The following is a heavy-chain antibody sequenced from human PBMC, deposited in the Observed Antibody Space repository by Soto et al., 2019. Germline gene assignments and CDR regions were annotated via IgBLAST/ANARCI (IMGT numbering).Heavy chain of an antibody. D-gene: IGHD6-13*01. CDR3: AAEREEQQLIYYYYGMDV. CDR1: GFTFITST. CDR2: IVVGSGDT. J-gene: IGHJ6*02. Sequence: GASVKVSCKASGFTFITSTVQWVRQARGQRLEWIGWIVVGSGDTNYAQKFQERVTITRDMSTSTAYMELSSLRSEDTAVYYCAAEREEQQLIYYYYGMDVWGQGTTVTVSS. V-gene: IGHV1-58*01.